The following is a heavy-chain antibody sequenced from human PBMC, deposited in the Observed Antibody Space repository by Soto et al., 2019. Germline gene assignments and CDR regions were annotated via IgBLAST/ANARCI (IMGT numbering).Heavy chain of an antibody. CDR2: IYYSGST. Sequence: GTLSLTCTVSGDSISSYFWSWIRQPPGKGLEWIGYIYYSGSTNYNPSLKSRVTISVDTSKNQFSLKLSSVTAADTAVYYCARYNWGAMGAFDIWGQGTMVTVSS. V-gene: IGHV4-59*01. CDR1: GDSISSYF. CDR3: ARYNWGAMGAFDI. D-gene: IGHD1-1*01. J-gene: IGHJ3*02.